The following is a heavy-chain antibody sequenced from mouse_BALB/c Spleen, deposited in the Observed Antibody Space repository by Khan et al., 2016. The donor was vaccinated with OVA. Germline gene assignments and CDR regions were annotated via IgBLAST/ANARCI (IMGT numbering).Heavy chain of an antibody. CDR2: RSYSGST. CDR3: ARDFGGGVMDY. J-gene: IGHJ4*01. V-gene: IGHV3-2*02. D-gene: IGHD3-1*01. CDR1: GYSITSDFA. Sequence: EVQLQESGPGLVKPSQSLSLTCTVTGYSITSDFAWNWIRQLPGNKLEWMGYRSYSGSTSYNPSLKSRISIPRDTSKNHSFLQLNSVTTEDTAAYNCARDFGGGVMDYWGQGTSVTVSS.